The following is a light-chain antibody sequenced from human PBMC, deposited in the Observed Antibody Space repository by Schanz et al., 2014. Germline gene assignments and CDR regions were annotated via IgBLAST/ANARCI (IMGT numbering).Light chain of an antibody. CDR1: SSNIGAGYD. J-gene: IGLJ3*02. V-gene: IGLV1-40*01. CDR2: GDT. CDR3: HSYDSLSGAV. Sequence: QSVLTQPPSVSRAPGQRVTISCTGSSSNIGAGYDVHWYQQLPGTAPKLLIHGDTNRPSGVPDRFSGSKSGTSASLAITGLRAADEADYYCHSYDSLSGAVFGGGTKLPVL.